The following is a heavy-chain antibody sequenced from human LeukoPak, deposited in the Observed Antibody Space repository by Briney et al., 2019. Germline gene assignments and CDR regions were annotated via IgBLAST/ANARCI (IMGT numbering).Heavy chain of an antibody. CDR2: INHSGST. CDR3: ARHRPYCGGDCPYYFIDY. Sequence: SETLSLTCAVYGGSFSGYYWSWIRQPPGKGLEWIGEINHSGSTNYNPSLKSRVTISVDTSKNQFSLKLSSVTAADTAVYYCARHRPYCGGDCPYYFIDYWGQGTLVSVSS. J-gene: IGHJ4*02. V-gene: IGHV4-34*01. CDR1: GGSFSGYY. D-gene: IGHD2-21*02.